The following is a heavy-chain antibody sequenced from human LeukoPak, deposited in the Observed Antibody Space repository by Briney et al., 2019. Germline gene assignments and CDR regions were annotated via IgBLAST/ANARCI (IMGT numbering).Heavy chain of an antibody. J-gene: IGHJ6*02. Sequence: GRSLRLSCAASGFTFSSYAMHWVRQAPGKGLEWVAVISYDGSNKYYADSVNGRFTISRDNSKTTLYLQMNSLRAEDTAVYYCARDLRFLEWLPPGGGGMDVWGQGTTVTVSS. CDR1: GFTFSSYA. CDR2: ISYDGSNK. CDR3: ARDLRFLEWLPPGGGGMDV. V-gene: IGHV3-30-3*01. D-gene: IGHD3-3*01.